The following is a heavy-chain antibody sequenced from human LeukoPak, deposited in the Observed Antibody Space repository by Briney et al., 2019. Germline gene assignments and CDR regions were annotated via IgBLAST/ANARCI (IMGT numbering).Heavy chain of an antibody. CDR1: GFTFSSYS. J-gene: IGHJ4*02. CDR2: ISSSSSYI. V-gene: IGHV3-21*01. CDR3: AREAGGQWLVNFDY. Sequence: GGSLRLSCAASGFTFSSYSMNWVRQAPGKGLEWVSSISSSSSYIYYADSVKGRFTISRDNAKNSLYLQMSSLRAEDTAVYCCAREAGGQWLVNFDYWGQGTLVTVSS. D-gene: IGHD6-19*01.